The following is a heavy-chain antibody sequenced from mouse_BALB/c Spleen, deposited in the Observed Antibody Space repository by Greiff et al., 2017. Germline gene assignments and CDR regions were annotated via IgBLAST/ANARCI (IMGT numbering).Heavy chain of an antibody. V-gene: IGHV5-6-2*01. CDR1: GFTFSSYY. CDR3: ARLYYDYFAY. Sequence: EVHLVESGGGLVKLGGSLKLSCAASGFTFSSYYMSWVRQTPEKRLELVAAINSNGGSTYYPDTVKGRFTISRDNAKNTLYLQMSSLKSEDTALYYCARLYYDYFAYWGQGTLVTVSA. CDR2: INSNGGST. J-gene: IGHJ3*01. D-gene: IGHD2-4*01.